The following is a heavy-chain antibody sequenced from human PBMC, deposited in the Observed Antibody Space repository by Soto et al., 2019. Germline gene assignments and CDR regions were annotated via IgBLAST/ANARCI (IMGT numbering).Heavy chain of an antibody. CDR1: GYDFSTYW. Sequence: GEYVKISCQASGYDFSTYWISWVRQMPGKGLEWMGRVDPSDFYTNYRPSFQGHVTISVDKSINTVYLQWGSLKGSDNAMYYCPRHSAGRIHYKHDMDVWRQVTALTASS. CDR2: VDPSDFYT. D-gene: IGHD3-3*02. CDR3: PRHSAGRIHYKHDMDV. V-gene: IGHV5-10-1*01. J-gene: IGHJ6*02.